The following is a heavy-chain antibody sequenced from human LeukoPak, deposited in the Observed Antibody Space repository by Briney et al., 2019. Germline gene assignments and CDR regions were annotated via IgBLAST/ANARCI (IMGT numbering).Heavy chain of an antibody. CDR3: ASLSLGHY. Sequence: GGSLRLSCAASGFTVSNNYMSWVRQDPGKGLEWVSVIYSGGSTYYADSVKGRFTISRDTSKNTLSLQMNSLRAEDTAVYYCASLSLGHYWGQGTLVTVSS. CDR2: IYSGGST. V-gene: IGHV3-53*01. CDR1: GFTVSNNY. D-gene: IGHD6-6*01. J-gene: IGHJ4*02.